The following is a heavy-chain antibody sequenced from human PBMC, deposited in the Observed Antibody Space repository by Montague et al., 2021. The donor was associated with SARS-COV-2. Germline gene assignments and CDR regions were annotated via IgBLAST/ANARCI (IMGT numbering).Heavy chain of an antibody. CDR2: ISYSGST. Sequence: SETLSLTCTVSAGSISTNSYYWAWIRQPPGKGLEWIVSISYSGSTYFNPSLESRLSMSVDTSKNHFSLKLSSVTAADTAVYYCARLWDFYGAGSYKNSWFDPWGQGTRVTVSS. J-gene: IGHJ5*02. CDR3: ARLWDFYGAGSYKNSWFDP. V-gene: IGHV4-39*02. D-gene: IGHD3-10*01. CDR1: AGSISTNSYY.